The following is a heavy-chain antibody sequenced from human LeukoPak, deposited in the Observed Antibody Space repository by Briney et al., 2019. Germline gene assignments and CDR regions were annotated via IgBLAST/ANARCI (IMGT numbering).Heavy chain of an antibody. J-gene: IGHJ5*02. CDR1: GGTFSSYA. D-gene: IGHD2-21*02. V-gene: IGHV1-69*13. CDR3: AKDSRRAMTATQWAFDP. Sequence: GASVKVSCEASGGTFSSYAISWVRQAPGQGLEWMGGIIPIFGTANYAQKFQGRVTITAEESTSTAYMELSSLRSEDTAVYYCAKDSRRAMTATQWAFDPWGQGTLVTVSS. CDR2: IIPIFGTA.